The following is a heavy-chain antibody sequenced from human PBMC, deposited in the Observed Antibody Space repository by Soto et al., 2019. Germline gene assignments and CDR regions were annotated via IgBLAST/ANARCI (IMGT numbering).Heavy chain of an antibody. J-gene: IGHJ4*02. V-gene: IGHV3-30*18. Sequence: GGSLRLSCAASGSTFSSYGMHWVRQAPGKGLEWVAVISYDGSNKYYADSVKGRFTISRDNSKNTLYLQMNSLRAEDTAVYYCAKGSQYYYDSSGWYYWGQGTLVTVSS. CDR2: ISYDGSNK. D-gene: IGHD3-22*01. CDR1: GSTFSSYG. CDR3: AKGSQYYYDSSGWYY.